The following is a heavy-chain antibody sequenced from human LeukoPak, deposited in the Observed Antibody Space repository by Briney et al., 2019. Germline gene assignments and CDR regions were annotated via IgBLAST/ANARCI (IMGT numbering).Heavy chain of an antibody. CDR3: AREGDSGTYDL. CDR1: GFTFSNYV. D-gene: IGHD3-10*01. J-gene: IGHJ5*02. CDR2: ITSNGGTT. Sequence: PGGSLRLSCAASGFTFSNYVLHWVRQAPGEGLESVSAITSNGGTTYYADSVKGRFTISRDNRKNTLYLQMGSLRAEDMAVYYCAREGDSGTYDLWGQGTLVTVSS. V-gene: IGHV3-64*02.